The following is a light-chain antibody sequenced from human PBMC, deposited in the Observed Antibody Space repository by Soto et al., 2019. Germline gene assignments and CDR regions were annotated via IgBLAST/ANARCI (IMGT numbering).Light chain of an antibody. J-gene: IGLJ2*01. CDR2: EVS. Sequence: QSVLTQPASVSGSPGQSITISCTGTSSDVGGYNYVSWYQQHPGKSPKLMIYEVSNRTSWVPNRFSGSKSGNTASLTSSGLQAEDEADYYCSPYTTSSPHVFGGGTELTVL. V-gene: IGLV2-14*01. CDR3: SPYTTSSPHV. CDR1: SSDVGGYNY.